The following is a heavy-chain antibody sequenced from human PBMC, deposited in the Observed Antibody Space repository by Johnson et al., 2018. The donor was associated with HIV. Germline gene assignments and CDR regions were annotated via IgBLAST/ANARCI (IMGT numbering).Heavy chain of an antibody. CDR2: LSYDGVK. D-gene: IGHD2-8*02. CDR3: AKPGIGKCAGGVCFFDRFDI. J-gene: IGHJ3*02. V-gene: IGHV3-30*18. Sequence: QVQLVESGGDVVQPGKSLRLSCAASGFTFSSYGMHWVRQAPGKGLQWVAGLSYDGVKYYAASVMGRFTISRDNSKNTVSLQLNSLIIEDTAMYYCAKPGIGKCAGGVCFFDRFDIWGQGTMVTVSS. CDR1: GFTFSSYG.